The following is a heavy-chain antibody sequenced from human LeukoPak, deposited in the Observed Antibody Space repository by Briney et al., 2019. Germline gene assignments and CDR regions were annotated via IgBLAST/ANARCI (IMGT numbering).Heavy chain of an antibody. Sequence: SVKVSCKASGGTFSSYAISWVRQAPGQGLEWMGRIIPILGIANYARKFQGRVTITADKSTSTAYMELSSLRSEDTAVYYCARAWDIVVVVAASKYYYGMDVWGQGTTVTVSS. J-gene: IGHJ6*02. CDR1: GGTFSSYA. D-gene: IGHD2-15*01. CDR2: IIPILGIA. V-gene: IGHV1-69*04. CDR3: ARAWDIVVVVAASKYYYGMDV.